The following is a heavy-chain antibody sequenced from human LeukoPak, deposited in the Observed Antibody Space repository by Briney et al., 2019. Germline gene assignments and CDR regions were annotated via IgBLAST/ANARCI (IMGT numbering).Heavy chain of an antibody. CDR3: ARATVLTNWFDP. D-gene: IGHD4-23*01. V-gene: IGHV1-69*05. Sequence: EASVKVSCKASGGTFSSYAISWVRQAPGQGLEWMGGIIPIFGTANYAQKFQGRVTITTDESTSTAYMELSSLRSEDTAVYYCARATVLTNWFDPWGQGTLVTVSS. CDR2: IIPIFGTA. CDR1: GGTFSSYA. J-gene: IGHJ5*02.